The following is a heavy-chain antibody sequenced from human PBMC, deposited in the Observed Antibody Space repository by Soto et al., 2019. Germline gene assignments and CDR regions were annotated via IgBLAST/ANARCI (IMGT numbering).Heavy chain of an antibody. J-gene: IGHJ6*03. CDR2: MNPNSGNT. V-gene: IGHV1-8*01. CDR3: ARVVVPAAMRGYYYYYYMDV. D-gene: IGHD2-2*01. Sequence: ASVKVSCKASGYTFTSYDINWVRQATGQGLEWMGWMNPNSGNTGYAQKFQGRVTMTRNTSISTAYMELSSLRSEDTAVYYCARVVVPAAMRGYYYYYYMDVWGKGTTVTVSS. CDR1: GYTFTSYD.